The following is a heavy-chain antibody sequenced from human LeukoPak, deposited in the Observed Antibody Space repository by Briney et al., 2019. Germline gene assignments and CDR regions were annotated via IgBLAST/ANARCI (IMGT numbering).Heavy chain of an antibody. CDR2: IYSGGST. V-gene: IGHV3-66*01. CDR3: AKDGVPRYFDWTAS. J-gene: IGHJ5*01. CDR1: GFTVSSNY. Sequence: GGSLRLSCAASGFTVSSNYMSWVRQAPGKGLEWVSVIYSGGSTYYADSVKGRFTISRDNSKNTLYLQMNSLRAEDTAVYYCAKDGVPRYFDWTASWGQGTLVTVSS. D-gene: IGHD3-9*01.